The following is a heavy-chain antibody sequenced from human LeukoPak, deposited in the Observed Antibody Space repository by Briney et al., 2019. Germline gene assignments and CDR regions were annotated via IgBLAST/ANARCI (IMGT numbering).Heavy chain of an antibody. CDR1: GGSISSYY. CDR3: ARHSYGSGTDY. Sequence: SETLSLTCTVSGGSISSYYWSWIRQPPGKGPEWIGYIYYSGSTNYNPSLKSRVTISVDTSKNQFSLKLSSVTAADTAVYYCARHSYGSGTDYWGQGTLVTVSS. V-gene: IGHV4-59*08. CDR2: IYYSGST. D-gene: IGHD3-10*01. J-gene: IGHJ4*02.